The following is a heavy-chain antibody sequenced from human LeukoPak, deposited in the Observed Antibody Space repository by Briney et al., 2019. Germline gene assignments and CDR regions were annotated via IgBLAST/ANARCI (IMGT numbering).Heavy chain of an antibody. D-gene: IGHD3/OR15-3a*01. CDR2: INPSGGST. J-gene: IGHJ2*01. Sequence: GASVKVPCKTSGYTFTSYYIHWVGQAPGQGLEWMGIINPSGGSTSYAQKFQGRVTMTRDTSTSTVYMELSSLRSEDTAVYYCARAGLGGAPWYFDLWGRGTLVTVSS. V-gene: IGHV1-46*01. CDR3: ARAGLGGAPWYFDL. CDR1: GYTFTSYY.